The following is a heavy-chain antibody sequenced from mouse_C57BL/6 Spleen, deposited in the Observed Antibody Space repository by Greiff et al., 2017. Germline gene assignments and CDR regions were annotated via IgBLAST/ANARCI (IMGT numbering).Heavy chain of an antibody. D-gene: IGHD1-1*01. Sequence: EVQLQQSGPVLVKPGASVKMSCKASGYTFTDYYMNWVKQSHGKSLEWIGVINPYNGGTSYNQKFKGKATLTVDKSSSTAYLELNSLTSEDSAVYYCARWHYGSSAYYAMDYWGQGTSVTVSS. CDR1: GYTFTDYY. CDR3: ARWHYGSSAYYAMDY. J-gene: IGHJ4*01. V-gene: IGHV1-19*01. CDR2: INPYNGGT.